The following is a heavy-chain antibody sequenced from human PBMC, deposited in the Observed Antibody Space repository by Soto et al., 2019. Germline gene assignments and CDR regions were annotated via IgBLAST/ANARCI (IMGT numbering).Heavy chain of an antibody. D-gene: IGHD3-16*02. V-gene: IGHV1-8*01. Sequence: ASVKVSCKASGYTFTSYDINWVRQATGQGLEWMGWMNPNSGNTGYAQKFQGRVTMTRNTSISTAYMELSSLRSGDTAVYYCARSDYVWGSYRYHYYYGMDVWGQGTTVTVSS. CDR2: MNPNSGNT. CDR1: GYTFTSYD. CDR3: ARSDYVWGSYRYHYYYGMDV. J-gene: IGHJ6*02.